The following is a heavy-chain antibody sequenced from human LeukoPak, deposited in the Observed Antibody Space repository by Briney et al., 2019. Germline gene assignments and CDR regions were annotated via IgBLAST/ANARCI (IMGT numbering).Heavy chain of an antibody. J-gene: IGHJ4*02. CDR2: MRGSGGST. Sequence: QAGGSLRLSCAASGFTFSSDAMSWVRQAPGKGLEWVSAMRGSGGSTYYADSVKGRFTISRDNSKNTLYLQMNSLRAEDTAVYYCAKAPEHITMKVVVKDAYFDYWGQGTLVTVSS. D-gene: IGHD3-22*01. CDR1: GFTFSSDA. V-gene: IGHV3-23*01. CDR3: AKAPEHITMKVVVKDAYFDY.